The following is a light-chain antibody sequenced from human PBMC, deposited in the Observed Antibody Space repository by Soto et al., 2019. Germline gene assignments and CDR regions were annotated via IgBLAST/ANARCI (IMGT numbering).Light chain of an antibody. CDR3: QQHDNWPQT. CDR1: QSIRTI. J-gene: IGKJ1*01. CDR2: DAS. V-gene: IGKV3-11*01. Sequence: EIVLTQSPPTLSFCPLEIATLSCRASQSIRTILAWYQHRPGQAPRLLIYDASDRATGIPARFSGGGSGTDYTLTISSLQSEDFAVYYCQQHDNWPQTFGQGTKVDIK.